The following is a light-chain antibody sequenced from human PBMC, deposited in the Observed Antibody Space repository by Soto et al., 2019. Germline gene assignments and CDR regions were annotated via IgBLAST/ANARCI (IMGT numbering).Light chain of an antibody. CDR1: HIVGDTF. Sequence: EIGLTPAPGPLSLSPGDSATLSCRASHIVGDTFLAWYQQKPGQAPRLLIYGVSTRASGMPVRFSGSGSGTDFTLDISRLETDDVGMYYCMQSTNLPPTFGQGTRLEIK. CDR3: MQSTNLPPT. V-gene: IGKV3-20*01. CDR2: GVS. J-gene: IGKJ5*01.